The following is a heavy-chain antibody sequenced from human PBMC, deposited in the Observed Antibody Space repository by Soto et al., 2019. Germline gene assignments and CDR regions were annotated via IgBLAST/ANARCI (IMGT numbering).Heavy chain of an antibody. CDR3: ARVISSRDEYFDY. CDR1: GGSINTYY. V-gene: IGHV4-4*07. J-gene: IGHJ4*02. Sequence: PSETLSLTCTVSGGSINTYYWNWIRQPAGKGLEWIGRIYSGGATSYSPSLKSRVSMSVDTSKSQFSLKLSSVTAADTAVYYCARVISSRDEYFDYWGQGTVVTVSS. CDR2: IYSGGAT. D-gene: IGHD2-2*01.